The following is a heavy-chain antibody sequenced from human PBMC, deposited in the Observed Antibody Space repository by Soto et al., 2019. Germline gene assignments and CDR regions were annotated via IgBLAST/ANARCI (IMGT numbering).Heavy chain of an antibody. CDR1: GGTFSSYT. CDR3: ARPSGGAACYYYGMDV. CDR2: IIPTFGTA. Sequence: QVQLVQSGAEVKKPGSSVKVSCKASGGTFSSYTISWVRQAPGQGLEWMGGIIPTFGTADYAQKFQGRVKIAADQSTSTGYVELSSLRSEDTALYYCARPSGGAACYYYGMDVWGQGTAVTVSS. J-gene: IGHJ6*02. V-gene: IGHV1-69*12. D-gene: IGHD2-8*02.